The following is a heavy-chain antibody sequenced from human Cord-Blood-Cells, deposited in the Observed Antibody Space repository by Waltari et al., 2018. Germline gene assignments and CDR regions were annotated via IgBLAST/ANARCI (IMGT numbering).Heavy chain of an antibody. CDR2: INHSGST. CDR3: ASITHYYDSSGYYEYFQH. V-gene: IGHV4-34*01. D-gene: IGHD3-22*01. Sequence: QVQLQQWGAGLLKPSETLSLTCAVYGGSFSGYYWSWIRQPPGKGLEWIGEINHSGSTNYNPALKSRVTISVDTSKNQFSLKLSSMTAADTAVYYCASITHYYDSSGYYEYFQHWGQGTLVTVSS. CDR1: GGSFSGYY. J-gene: IGHJ1*01.